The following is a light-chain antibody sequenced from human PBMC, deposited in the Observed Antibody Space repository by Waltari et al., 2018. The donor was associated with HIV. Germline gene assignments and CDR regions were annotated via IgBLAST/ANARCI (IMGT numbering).Light chain of an antibody. CDR1: GSNIRRNS. Sequence: QSVLTQPPSASGTPGQSVTISCSGRGSNIRRNSVSWYQHLPGTTPKLLIYMNNQRPSGVPDRFSGSKSGTSASLAISGLRSGDEADYYCAAWDDSLSGPVFGGGTKVTVL. CDR3: AAWDDSLSGPV. J-gene: IGLJ3*02. CDR2: MNN. V-gene: IGLV1-47*01.